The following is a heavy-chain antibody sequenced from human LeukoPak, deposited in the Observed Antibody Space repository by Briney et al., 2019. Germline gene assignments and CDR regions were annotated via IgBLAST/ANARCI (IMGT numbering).Heavy chain of an antibody. Sequence: SETLSLTCTVSGGSISSYYWSWIRQPPGKGLEWIGYIYYSGSTNYNPSLKSRVTISVDTSKNQFSLKLSSVTAADTAVYYCARDVATGHFDYWGQGTLVTVSS. J-gene: IGHJ4*02. CDR2: IYYSGST. CDR1: GGSISSYY. V-gene: IGHV4-59*12. CDR3: ARDVATGHFDY. D-gene: IGHD4-11*01.